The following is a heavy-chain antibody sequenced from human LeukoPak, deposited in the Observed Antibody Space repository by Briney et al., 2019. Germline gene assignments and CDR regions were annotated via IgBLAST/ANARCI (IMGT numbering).Heavy chain of an antibody. J-gene: IGHJ4*02. CDR2: INPAGSET. V-gene: IGHV3-7*01. CDR3: ARFGYVAAVDV. D-gene: IGHD2-15*01. Sequence: GGSLRLSCAASGFSFSAYWVTWVRQAPGTGLEWVANINPAGSETYYVDPVKGRFSISRDNAKNLVYLQMNSLRAEDTAVYHCARFGYVAAVDVWGQGTPVTVSS. CDR1: GFSFSAYW.